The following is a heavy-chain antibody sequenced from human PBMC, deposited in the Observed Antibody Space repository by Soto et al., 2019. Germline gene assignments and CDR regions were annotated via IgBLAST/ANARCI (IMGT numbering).Heavy chain of an antibody. D-gene: IGHD6-6*01. V-gene: IGHV4-34*01. CDR1: GGSFSGYY. CDR2: INHSGST. CDR3: ARGRSSYSSSWVFGNWFDP. J-gene: IGHJ5*02. Sequence: SETLSLTCAVFGGSFSGYYWGWIRQPPGKGLEWIGEINHSGSTNYNPSLKSRVTISVDTSKNQFSLKLSSVTAADTAVYYCARGRSSYSSSWVFGNWFDPWGQGTLVTVSS.